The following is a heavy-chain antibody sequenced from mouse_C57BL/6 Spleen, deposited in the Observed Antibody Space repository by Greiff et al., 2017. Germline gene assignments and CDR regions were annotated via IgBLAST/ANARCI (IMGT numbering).Heavy chain of an antibody. CDR2: IYPSDSET. V-gene: IGHV1-61*01. CDR1: GYTFTSYW. Sequence: VQLQQPGAELVRPGSSVKLSCKASGYTFTSYWMDWVKQRPGQGLEWIGNIYPSDSETHYNQKFKDKATLTVDKSSSTAYMQLSSLTSEDSAVYYCARGGLRRGGYYFDYWGQGTTLTVSS. J-gene: IGHJ2*01. CDR3: ARGGLRRGGYYFDY. D-gene: IGHD2-4*01.